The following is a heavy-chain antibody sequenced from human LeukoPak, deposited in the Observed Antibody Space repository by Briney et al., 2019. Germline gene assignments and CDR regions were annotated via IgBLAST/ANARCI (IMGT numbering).Heavy chain of an antibody. CDR2: IYTSGGT. V-gene: IGHV4-4*07. Sequence: SETLSLTCSVSGGSISTYYWSWIRQPAGKGLEWIGRIYTSGGTNYNPSLKSRVTMSVDTSKNQFSLKLTSVTAADTAVYYCARGGVTPYYDFWSGYYYYYMDVWGKGTTVTVSS. CDR1: GGSISTYY. J-gene: IGHJ6*03. D-gene: IGHD3-3*01. CDR3: ARGGVTPYYDFWSGYYYYYMDV.